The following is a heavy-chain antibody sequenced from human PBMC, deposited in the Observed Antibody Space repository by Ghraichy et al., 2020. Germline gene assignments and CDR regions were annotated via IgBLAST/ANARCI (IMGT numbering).Heavy chain of an antibody. CDR1: GYTFTNYH. CDR3: ARDRKVGYDGMDV. V-gene: IGHV1-46*01. J-gene: IGHJ6*02. D-gene: IGHD2-2*03. Sequence: ASVKVSCKASGYTFTNYHMHWVRQAPGQGLEWLGVINLSAGTTSYAKKFQGRVTMTRDTSTSTVYMELSSLRSEDTALYYCARDRKVGYDGMDVWGQGTTVTVSS. CDR2: INLSAGTT.